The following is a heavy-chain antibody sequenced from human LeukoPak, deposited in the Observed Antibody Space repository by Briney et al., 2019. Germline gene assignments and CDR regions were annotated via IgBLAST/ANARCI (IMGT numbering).Heavy chain of an antibody. CDR3: ARDYGRSRDYGMDV. J-gene: IGHJ6*02. CDR2: INSDGSST. V-gene: IGHV3-74*01. CDR1: GFTFSNYW. D-gene: IGHD3-10*01. Sequence: GGSLRLSCAASGFTFSNYWMHWVRQAPGEGLVWVSRINSDGSSTTYADSVKGRFTISRDNAKNTLYLQMNSLRAEDTAVYYCARDYGRSRDYGMDVWGQGTTVTVSS.